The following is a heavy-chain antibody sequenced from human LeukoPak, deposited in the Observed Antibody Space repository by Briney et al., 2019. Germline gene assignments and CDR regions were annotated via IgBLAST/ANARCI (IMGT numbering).Heavy chain of an antibody. J-gene: IGHJ4*02. CDR2: IYPGDSDT. D-gene: IGHD3-22*01. CDR1: GYSFTSYW. CDR3: ARHTTPKSYYYDSSGYTDY. Sequence: GESLKISCKGSGYSFTSYWICWVRQMPGKGLEWMGIIYPGDSDTRYSPSFQGQVTISADKSISTAYLQWSSLKASDTAMYYCARHTTPKSYYYDSSGYTDYWGQGTLVTVSS. V-gene: IGHV5-51*01.